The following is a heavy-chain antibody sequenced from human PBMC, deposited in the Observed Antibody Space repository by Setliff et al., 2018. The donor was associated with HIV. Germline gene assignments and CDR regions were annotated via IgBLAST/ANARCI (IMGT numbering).Heavy chain of an antibody. V-gene: IGHV4-4*07. Sequence: SETLSLTCTVSGGSINYYYWNWIRQPAGKGLEWLGRIHSNGNTNFNPSLKSRINMSVDTSENQFSLRLSSVTAADTAVYYCARGSYTVRIDYWGQGTRVTVSS. J-gene: IGHJ4*02. CDR2: IHSNGNT. D-gene: IGHD3-10*01. CDR1: GGSINYYY. CDR3: ARGSYTVRIDY.